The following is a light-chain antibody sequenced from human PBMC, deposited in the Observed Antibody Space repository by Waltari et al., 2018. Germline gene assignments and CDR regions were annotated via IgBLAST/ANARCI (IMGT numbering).Light chain of an antibody. J-gene: IGLJ2*01. CDR2: RED. CDR1: ASTAGRIT. Sequence: QSVLTQPPSVSGTPGQRVTIPCSGSASTAGRITVNWYQHLPGTAPKLLIYREDQRPSGFPDRFSGFKSGTSAFLAISGLQSEDDGDYHCAACDDGLFVVFGGGTKLTVL. CDR3: AACDDGLFVV. V-gene: IGLV1-44*01.